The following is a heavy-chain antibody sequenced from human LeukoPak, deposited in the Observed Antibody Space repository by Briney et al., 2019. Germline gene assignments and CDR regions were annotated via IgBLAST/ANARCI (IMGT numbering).Heavy chain of an antibody. CDR2: ISYDGSNK. CDR1: GFTFSSYA. V-gene: IGHV3-30*04. D-gene: IGHD6-19*01. Sequence: QPGRSLRLSCAASGFTFSSYAMHWVRQAPGKGLEWVAVISYDGSNKYYADSVKGRFTISRDNSKNTLYLQMNSLRAEDTAVYYCARESVAGPFDYWGQGTLVTVSS. J-gene: IGHJ4*02. CDR3: ARESVAGPFDY.